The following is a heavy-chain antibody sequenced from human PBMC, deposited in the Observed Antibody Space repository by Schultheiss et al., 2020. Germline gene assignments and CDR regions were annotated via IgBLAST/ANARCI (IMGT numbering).Heavy chain of an antibody. J-gene: IGHJ6*04. V-gene: IGHV4-30-4*02. CDR3: ARETSFREYEYGMDV. D-gene: IGHD3-10*01. CDR2: IYYSGST. CDR1: GGSISSGDYY. Sequence: SETLSLTCTVSGGSISSGDYYWSWIRQPPGKGLEWIGYIYYSGSTYYNPSLKSRVTISVDTSKNQFSLKLSSVTAADTAVYYCARETSFREYEYGMDVWGKGTTVTVSS.